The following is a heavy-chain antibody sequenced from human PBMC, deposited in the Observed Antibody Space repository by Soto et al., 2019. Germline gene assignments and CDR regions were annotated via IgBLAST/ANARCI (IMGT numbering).Heavy chain of an antibody. CDR3: ASLVVPATGWFDP. CDR2: ITSSGFTI. Sequence: QVQLVESGGGLVKPGGSLRLSCAASGFTFSDYYMSWIRQAPGKGLEWISIITSSGFTIYYADSVRVRFTIPRYNAKNSLYMQMNSLRAEDTAVYYCASLVVPATGWFDPWGEGTLVTVSS. D-gene: IGHD2-15*01. J-gene: IGHJ5*02. CDR1: GFTFSDYY. V-gene: IGHV3-11*01.